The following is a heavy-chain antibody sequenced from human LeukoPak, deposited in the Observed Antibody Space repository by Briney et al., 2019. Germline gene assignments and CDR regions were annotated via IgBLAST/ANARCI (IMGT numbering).Heavy chain of an antibody. CDR3: AKDYSKASYYGSGTDYRPNWFDP. J-gene: IGHJ5*02. Sequence: GRSLRLSRAASRFTFSSYAMHWVRQAPGKGLEWVAVISYDGSNKYYADSVKGRFTIPRDNSKNTLYLQMNSLRPDDTAVYYCAKDYSKASYYGSGTDYRPNWFDPWGQGTLVTVSS. V-gene: IGHV3-30*04. CDR2: ISYDGSNK. D-gene: IGHD3-10*01. CDR1: RFTFSSYA.